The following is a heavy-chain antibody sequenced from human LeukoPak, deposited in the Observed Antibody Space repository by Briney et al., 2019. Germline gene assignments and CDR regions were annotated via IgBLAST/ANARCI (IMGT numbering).Heavy chain of an antibody. CDR2: ISWNSGSI. J-gene: IGHJ4*02. D-gene: IGHD5-12*01. CDR3: ASPGGATDLDY. V-gene: IGHV3-9*01. CDR1: GFTFDDYA. Sequence: HSGGSLRLSCAASGFTFDDYAIHWVRQAPGKGLEWVSGISWNSGSIGYADSVKGRFTISRDNAKNSLYLQMNSLRAEDTAVYYCASPGGATDLDYWGQGTLVTVSS.